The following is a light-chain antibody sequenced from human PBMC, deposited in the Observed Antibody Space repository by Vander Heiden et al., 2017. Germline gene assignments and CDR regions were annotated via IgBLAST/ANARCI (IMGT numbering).Light chain of an antibody. CDR3: SSYTSSSTLVV. V-gene: IGLV2-14*01. CDR2: EFS. Sequence: QSALTQPASVSGSPGQSITISCTGPSSDVGGYNYVSWYQQHPGKAPKLMIYEFSNRPSGVSNRFSGSKSGNTASLTISGLQAEDEADYYCSSYTSSSTLVVFGTGTKVTVL. J-gene: IGLJ1*01. CDR1: SSDVGGYNY.